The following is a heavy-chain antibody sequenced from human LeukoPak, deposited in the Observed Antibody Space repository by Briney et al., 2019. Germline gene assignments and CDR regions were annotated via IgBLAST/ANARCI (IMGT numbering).Heavy chain of an antibody. CDR1: GFTFSSYA. CDR2: ISGSGGST. J-gene: IGHJ5*02. CDR3: AKARVLLGINWFDP. V-gene: IGHV3-23*01. D-gene: IGHD3-10*01. Sequence: GGSLRLSSAASGFTFSSYAMSWVRQAPGKGLEWVSAISGSGGSTYYADSVKGRFTISRDNSKNTLYLQMNSLRAEDTAVYYCAKARVLLGINWFDPWGQGTLVTVSS.